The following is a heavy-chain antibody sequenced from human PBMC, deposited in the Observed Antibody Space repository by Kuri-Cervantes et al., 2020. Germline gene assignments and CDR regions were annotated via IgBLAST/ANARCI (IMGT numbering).Heavy chain of an antibody. J-gene: IGHJ4*02. CDR2: ISYDGSNK. V-gene: IGHV3-30-3*01. CDR3: ARGGSYSSSWYYFDY. CDR1: GFTFSSYA. Sequence: GGSLRLSCAAPGFTFSSYAMHWVRQAPGKGLEWVAVISYDGSNKYYADSVKGRFTISRDNSKNTLYLQMNSLRAEDTAVYYCARGGSYSSSWYYFDYWGQGTLVTVSS. D-gene: IGHD6-13*01.